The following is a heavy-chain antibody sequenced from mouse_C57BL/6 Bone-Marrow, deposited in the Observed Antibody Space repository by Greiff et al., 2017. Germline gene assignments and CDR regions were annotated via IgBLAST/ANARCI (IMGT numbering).Heavy chain of an antibody. J-gene: IGHJ3*01. CDR2: ITHSGET. D-gene: IGHD2-5*01. CDR1: GFPITSGYY. CDR3: AGDAYYSSYVFAY. Sequence: VQVVESGPGLVKPSQSLFLTCSITGFPITSGYYWIWIRQSPGKLLEWIVYITHSGETFYNPSLQSPTSITRETSKNQFFLQLNSLTTADTAMYYGAGDAYYSSYVFAYWGQGTLVTVSA. V-gene: IGHV12-3*01.